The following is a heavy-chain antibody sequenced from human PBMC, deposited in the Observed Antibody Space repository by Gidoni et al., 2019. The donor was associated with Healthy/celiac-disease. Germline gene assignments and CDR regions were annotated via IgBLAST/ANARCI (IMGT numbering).Heavy chain of an antibody. V-gene: IGHV3-7*01. CDR1: GFTFSSSW. J-gene: IGHJ4*02. Sequence: EVQLVESGGGLVQPGGSLRLSCAASGFTFSSSWMSWVRQAPGKGLEWVANIKQDGSEKYYVDSVKGRFTISRDNAKNSLYLQMNSLRAEDTAVYYCARSTPLFCSGGSCYSYYFDYWGQGTLVTVSS. CDR2: IKQDGSEK. D-gene: IGHD2-15*01. CDR3: ARSTPLFCSGGSCYSYYFDY.